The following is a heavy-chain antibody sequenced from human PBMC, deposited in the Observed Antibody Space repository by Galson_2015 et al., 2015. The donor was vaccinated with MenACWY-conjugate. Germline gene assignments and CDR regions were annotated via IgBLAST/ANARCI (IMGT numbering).Heavy chain of an antibody. CDR2: ISPGDSNT. V-gene: IGHV5-51*01. J-gene: IGHJ6*02. CDR1: GYSFTTYW. Sequence: QSGAEMKKPGESLKISCKTTGYSFTTYWIAWVRQMPGKGLEWMGLISPGDSNTRYSPSFQGQVTISADKSINTAYLQWSSLRASDTAMYYCARHPPGGRGMDVWGQGTTVTVSS. CDR3: ARHPPGGRGMDV. D-gene: IGHD1-26*01.